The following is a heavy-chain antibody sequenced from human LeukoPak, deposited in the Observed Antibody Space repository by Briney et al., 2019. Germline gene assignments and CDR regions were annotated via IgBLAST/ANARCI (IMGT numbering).Heavy chain of an antibody. J-gene: IGHJ4*02. Sequence: GGSLRLSCAASGFTFSDYAMSWVRQAPGKGLEWVSAISGSSIYYADSVKGRFTISRDNAKNSLYLQMNSLRAEDTAVYYCARNGDGHFDYWGQGTLVTVSS. CDR1: GFTFSDYA. D-gene: IGHD7-27*01. CDR2: ISGSSI. CDR3: ARNGDGHFDY. V-gene: IGHV3-69-1*02.